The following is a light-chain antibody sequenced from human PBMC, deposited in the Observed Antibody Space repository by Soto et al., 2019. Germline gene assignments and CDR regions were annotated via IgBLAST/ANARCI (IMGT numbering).Light chain of an antibody. J-gene: IGKJ4*01. Sequence: EIVLTQSPATLSLSPGERATLSCRASQSVSSYLAWYQQKPGQAPRLLIYDASNRATGIPARFSGSGSGTDLNLTISSLEPEDFAIYYCQQRSNWPPFTFGGGTKVEIK. CDR1: QSVSSY. CDR3: QQRSNWPPFT. CDR2: DAS. V-gene: IGKV3-11*01.